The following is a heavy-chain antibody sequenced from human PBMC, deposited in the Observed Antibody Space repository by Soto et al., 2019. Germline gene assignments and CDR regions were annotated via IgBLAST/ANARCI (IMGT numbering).Heavy chain of an antibody. CDR3: ARGYYGAGSLSYYSYGMDV. CDR1: GGTFSSYT. CDR2: IIPILGIA. D-gene: IGHD3-10*01. V-gene: IGHV1-69*02. J-gene: IGHJ6*02. Sequence: QVQLVQSGAEVKKPGSSVKVSCKASGGTFSSYTISWVRQAPGQGLEWMGRIIPILGIANYARKFQGRVTITADKATSTAYMELSSLRADDTAVYYCARGYYGAGSLSYYSYGMDVWGQGTTVTVSS.